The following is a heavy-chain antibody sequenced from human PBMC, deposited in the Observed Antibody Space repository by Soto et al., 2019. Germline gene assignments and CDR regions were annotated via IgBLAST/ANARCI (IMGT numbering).Heavy chain of an antibody. CDR1: GFTFSDYY. CDR3: ARARATDHDHIWGSYGVFDS. V-gene: IGHV3-11*01. Sequence: GGSLRLSCAASGFTFSDYYMSWIRQAPGKGLEWVSYISSSGSTIYYADSVKGRFTISRDNAKNSLYLQMNSLRAEDTAVYYCARARATDHDHIWGSYGVFDSWGQGALVTVSS. CDR2: ISSSGSTI. D-gene: IGHD3-16*01. J-gene: IGHJ4*02.